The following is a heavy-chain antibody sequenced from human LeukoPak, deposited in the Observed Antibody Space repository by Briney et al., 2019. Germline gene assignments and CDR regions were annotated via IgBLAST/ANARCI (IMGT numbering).Heavy chain of an antibody. D-gene: IGHD6-6*01. Sequence: ASVKVSCKASGYTSTGYYMHWVRQAPGQGLEWMGRINPNSGGTNYAQKFQGRVTMTRDTSISTAYMELSRLRSDDTAVYYCARGRYSSSSPHFDYWGQGTLVTVSS. J-gene: IGHJ4*02. CDR1: GYTSTGYY. V-gene: IGHV1-2*06. CDR3: ARGRYSSSSPHFDY. CDR2: INPNSGGT.